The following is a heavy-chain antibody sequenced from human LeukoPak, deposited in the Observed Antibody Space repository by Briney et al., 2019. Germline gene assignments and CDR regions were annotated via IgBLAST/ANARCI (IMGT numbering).Heavy chain of an antibody. D-gene: IGHD3-16*01. CDR2: MYTSGST. J-gene: IGHJ4*02. V-gene: IGHV4-61*02. Sequence: SETLSLTCTVSGVLISSGSYYWSWIRQPAGKGLEWVGRMYTSGSTNYNPSLKSRVTISVDTSKNQFSLKLNSVTAADTAVYYCARDGGPFDYWGQGTLVTVSS. CDR1: GVLISSGSYY. CDR3: ARDGGPFDY.